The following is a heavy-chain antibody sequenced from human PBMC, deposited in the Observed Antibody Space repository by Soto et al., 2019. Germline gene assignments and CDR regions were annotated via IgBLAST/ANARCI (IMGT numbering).Heavy chain of an antibody. Sequence: QVQLVQSGAEVQKPGSSVKVSCKASGGTFSSYAISWVRQAPGQGLEWMGGIIPIFGTANYAQKFQGRVTITADKSTSTAYMELSSLRSEDTAVYYCARGEARYFDWLFYYYFDYWGQGTLVTVSS. CDR3: ARGEARYFDWLFYYYFDY. V-gene: IGHV1-69*06. D-gene: IGHD3-9*01. J-gene: IGHJ4*02. CDR1: GGTFSSYA. CDR2: IIPIFGTA.